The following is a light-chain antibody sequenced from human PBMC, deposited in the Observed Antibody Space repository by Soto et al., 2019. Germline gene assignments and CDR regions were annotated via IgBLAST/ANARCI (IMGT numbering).Light chain of an antibody. CDR2: DVS. V-gene: IGLV2-14*03. CDR3: SSYTSSSTEV. CDR1: SSDVGAYIY. Sequence: QSELTQPASVSGSPGQSIAISCTGTSSDVGAYIYVSWYQHHPGKAPKLILYDVSARPSGVSDRFSGSKSGNTASLTISGLQPEDEADYYCSSYTSSSTEVFGTGTKVTV. J-gene: IGLJ1*01.